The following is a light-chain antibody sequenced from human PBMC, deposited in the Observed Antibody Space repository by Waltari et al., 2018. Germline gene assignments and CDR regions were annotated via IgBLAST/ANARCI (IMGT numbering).Light chain of an antibody. V-gene: IGLV1-44*01. J-gene: IGLJ2*01. CDR2: SNN. CDR1: SSNIGSNA. CDR3: ASWDDSLNGVV. Sequence: QSVLTQPPSASGTPRQGVTISCSGSSSNIGSNAVNWYQQLPGTAPKLLVNSNNQRPSGVPDRFSGSKSGTSASLAISVLQSEDEADYYCASWDDSLNGVVFGGGTKLTVL.